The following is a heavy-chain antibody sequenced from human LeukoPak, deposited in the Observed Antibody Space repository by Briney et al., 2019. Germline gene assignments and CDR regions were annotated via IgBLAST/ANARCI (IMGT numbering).Heavy chain of an antibody. CDR2: IRYDGSNK. D-gene: IGHD2-2*01. V-gene: IGHV3-30*02. J-gene: IGHJ4*02. CDR1: GFTFDDYG. Sequence: PGRSLRLSCAASGFTFDDYGMHWVRQAPGKGLEWVAFIRYDGSNKYYADSVKGRFTISRDNSKNTLYLQMNSLRAEDTAVYYCAKDRGYCSSTSCYALGLGDWGQGTLVTVSS. CDR3: AKDRGYCSSTSCYALGLGD.